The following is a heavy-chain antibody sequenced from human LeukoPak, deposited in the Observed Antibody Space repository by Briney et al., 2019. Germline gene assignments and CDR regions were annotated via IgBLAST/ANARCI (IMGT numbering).Heavy chain of an antibody. CDR2: ISYDGSNK. CDR3: ARDHNLRNYYGSGSYEDY. D-gene: IGHD3-10*01. Sequence: QAGGSLRLSCAASGFTFSSYAMHWVRQAPGKGLEWVAVISYDGSNKYYADSVKGRFTIPRDNSKNTLYLQMNSLRAEDTAVYYCARDHNLRNYYGSGSYEDYWGQGTLVTVSS. V-gene: IGHV3-30-3*01. J-gene: IGHJ4*02. CDR1: GFTFSSYA.